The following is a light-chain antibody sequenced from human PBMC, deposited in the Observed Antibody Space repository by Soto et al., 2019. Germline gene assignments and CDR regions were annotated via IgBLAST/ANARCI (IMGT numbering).Light chain of an antibody. V-gene: IGKV3-20*01. CDR2: DAS. CDR3: QQYNNWPPIT. Sequence: EIVLTQSPGTLSLSPGERATLSCRAIQSVSSSYLAWYQQKPGQAPRLLMYDASKRATGIPARFSGSGSGTDFTLTISSLEPEDFAVYYCQQYNNWPPITFGQGTRLEIK. CDR1: QSVSSSY. J-gene: IGKJ5*01.